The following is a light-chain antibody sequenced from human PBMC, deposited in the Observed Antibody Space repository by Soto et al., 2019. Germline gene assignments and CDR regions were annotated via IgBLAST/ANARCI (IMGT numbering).Light chain of an antibody. CDR1: QSISSW. CDR3: QQYNSWT. V-gene: IGKV1-5*03. Sequence: DIQMTQSPSTLSASVGDRVTIPCRASQSISSWLAWYQQKPGKAPKLLIYKASSLESGVPSRFSGSGSGREFTLTISSLQPDDFATYYCQQYNSWTFGQGTMV. CDR2: KAS. J-gene: IGKJ1*01.